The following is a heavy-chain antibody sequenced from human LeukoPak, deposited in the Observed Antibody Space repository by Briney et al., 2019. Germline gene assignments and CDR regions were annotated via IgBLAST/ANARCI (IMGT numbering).Heavy chain of an antibody. J-gene: IGHJ4*02. Sequence: ASVKVSCKASGYTFTYYYMLWVRQAPGQGLEWVGWINPNSGDTNYAQNFQGRVTMTRDTSMSTAYMELRRLRSDDTAMYYCATGRWGVDYWGQGTLVTVSS. V-gene: IGHV1-2*02. CDR1: GYTFTYYY. D-gene: IGHD5-24*01. CDR3: ATGRWGVDY. CDR2: INPNSGDT.